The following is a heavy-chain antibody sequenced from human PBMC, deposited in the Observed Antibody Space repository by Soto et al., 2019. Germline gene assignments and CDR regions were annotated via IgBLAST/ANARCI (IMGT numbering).Heavy chain of an antibody. Sequence: QVQLVQSGTEVKKPWTSVKVACKGSGYTFTTYGISLVRQAPGQGLEWMGDVSTYNGNTNYAQKFQGGVTMTTDTSTNTVYMELRSLTSDDTAVYYCARHPDQPTRRGGPCYQPAHFDYWGQGTLVTVSS. J-gene: IGHJ4*02. CDR2: VSTYNGNT. D-gene: IGHD2-15*01. V-gene: IGHV1-18*01. CDR3: ARHPDQPTRRGGPCYQPAHFDY. CDR1: GYTFTTYG.